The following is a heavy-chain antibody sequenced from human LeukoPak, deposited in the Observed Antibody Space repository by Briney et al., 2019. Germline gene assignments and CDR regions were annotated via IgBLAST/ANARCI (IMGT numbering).Heavy chain of an antibody. CDR3: ARGTGHSGWKFDY. J-gene: IGHJ4*02. CDR1: GYTFTSYD. D-gene: IGHD6-19*01. CDR2: MNPNSGNT. Sequence: ASVKVSCKASGYTFTSYDINWVRQATGQGLEGMGRMNPNSGNTGYAQKFQGRVTMTRNTSISTSYMELSSLRSEDTAVYYCARGTGHSGWKFDYWGQGTLVTVSS. V-gene: IGHV1-8*01.